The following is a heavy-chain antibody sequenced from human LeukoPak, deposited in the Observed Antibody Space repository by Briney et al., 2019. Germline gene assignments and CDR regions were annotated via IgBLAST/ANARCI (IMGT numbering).Heavy chain of an antibody. CDR2: IYYNGNT. CDR1: GGSFSGYY. CDR3: ARGRSNYYGMDV. J-gene: IGHJ6*02. V-gene: IGHV4-59*01. Sequence: SETLSLTCAVYGGSFSGYYWSWIRRPPGKGLEWIGYIYYNGNTNYSPSLKSRVTMSVDTSKNLFSLKVSSVTAADTAVYYCARGRSNYYGMDVWGQGTTVTVSS. D-gene: IGHD1-26*01.